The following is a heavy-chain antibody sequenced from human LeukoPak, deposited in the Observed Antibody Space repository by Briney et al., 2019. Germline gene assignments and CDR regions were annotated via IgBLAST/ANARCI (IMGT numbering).Heavy chain of an antibody. D-gene: IGHD5-18*01. CDR2: INSDGSST. CDR3: ARVGYSYAKDY. CDR1: GFTFSSYW. Sequence: GGSLRLSCAASGFTFSSYWMHWVRQALGKGLVWVSRINSDGSSTSYADSVKGRFTISRDNAKNTLYLQMNSLRAEDTAVYYCARVGYSYAKDYWGQGTLVTVSS. V-gene: IGHV3-74*01. J-gene: IGHJ4*02.